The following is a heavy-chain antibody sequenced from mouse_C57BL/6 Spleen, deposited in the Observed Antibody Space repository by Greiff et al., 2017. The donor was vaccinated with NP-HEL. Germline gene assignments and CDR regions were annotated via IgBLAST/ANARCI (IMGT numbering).Heavy chain of an antibody. CDR2: IYPGDGDT. CDR3: ARYGYGSSYGNYFDY. D-gene: IGHD1-1*01. Sequence: QVQLQQSGPELVKPGASVKISCKASGYAFSSSWMNWVKQRPGKGLEWIGRIYPGDGDTNYNGKFKGKATLTADKSSSTAYMQLSSLTSEDSAVYFCARYGYGSSYGNYFDYWGQGTTLTVSS. CDR1: GYAFSSSW. V-gene: IGHV1-82*01. J-gene: IGHJ2*01.